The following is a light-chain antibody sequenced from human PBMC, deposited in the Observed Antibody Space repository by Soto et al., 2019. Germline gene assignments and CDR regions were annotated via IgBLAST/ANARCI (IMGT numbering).Light chain of an antibody. J-gene: IGLJ2*01. V-gene: IGLV2-14*01. CDR2: EVS. CDR1: SSDVGGYNY. Sequence: QSALTQPASVSGSPGQSITISCTGTSSDVGGYNYVSWYQQHPGKAPKLMIYEVSNRPSGVSNRFSGSKSGNTASLTISGPQADEDAYYYCSSYTSSSLVFGGGTKLTVL. CDR3: SSYTSSSLV.